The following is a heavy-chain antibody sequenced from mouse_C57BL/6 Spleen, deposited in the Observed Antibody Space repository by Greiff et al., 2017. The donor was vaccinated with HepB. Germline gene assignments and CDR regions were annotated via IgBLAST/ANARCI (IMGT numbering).Heavy chain of an antibody. CDR3: AIGSRFDY. CDR1: GYTFTSYW. D-gene: IGHD1-1*01. CDR2: IDPSDSYT. V-gene: IGHV1-50*01. Sequence: VQLQQSGAELVKPGASVKLSCKASGYTFTSYWMQWVKQRPGQGLEWIGEIDPSDSYTNYNQKFKGKATLTVDTSSSTAYMQLSSLTSEDSAVYYCAIGSRFDYWGQGTTLTVSS. J-gene: IGHJ2*01.